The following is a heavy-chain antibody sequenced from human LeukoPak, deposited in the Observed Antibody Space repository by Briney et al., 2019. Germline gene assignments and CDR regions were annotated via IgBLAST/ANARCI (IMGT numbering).Heavy chain of an antibody. D-gene: IGHD2-2*01. J-gene: IGHJ4*02. CDR2: ISAYSGST. Sequence: GGSLRLSCAASGFTVNSYAFTWVPQAPGKGLEWVSTISAYSGSTLYADSVKGRFTISRDISKNKLYLQMSCLRAEDTAVYYCTKLKEYCSTSSCSLYYFDSWGQGTLVTVSS. CDR3: TKLKEYCSTSSCSLYYFDS. CDR1: GFTVNSYA. V-gene: IGHV3-23*01.